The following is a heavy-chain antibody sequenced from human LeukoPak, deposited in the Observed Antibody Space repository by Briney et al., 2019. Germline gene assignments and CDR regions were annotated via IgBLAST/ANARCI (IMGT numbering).Heavy chain of an antibody. CDR2: ISSSSSYI. CDR3: ARIYCSGGSCYSVYFDY. CDR1: GFTFSSYI. Sequence: GGSLRLSCAASGFTFSSYIMNWVRQAPGKGLEWVSSISSSSSYIYYADSVKGRFTISRDNAKNSLYLQMNSLRAEDTAVYYCARIYCSGGSCYSVYFDYWGQGTLVTVSS. D-gene: IGHD2-15*01. J-gene: IGHJ4*02. V-gene: IGHV3-21*01.